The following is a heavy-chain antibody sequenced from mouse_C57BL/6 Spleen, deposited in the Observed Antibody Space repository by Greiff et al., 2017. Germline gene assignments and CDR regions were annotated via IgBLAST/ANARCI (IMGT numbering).Heavy chain of an antibody. CDR1: GYAFSSSW. D-gene: IGHD1-1*01. J-gene: IGHJ4*01. CDR3: ARCGSSPYYCAMDY. Sequence: QVQLKQSGPELVKPGASVKISCKASGYAFSSSWMNWVKQRPGKGLEWIGRIYPGDGDTNYNGKFKGKATLTADKSSSTAYMQLSSLTSEDAAVYFCARCGSSPYYCAMDYWGQGTSVTVSS. CDR2: IYPGDGDT. V-gene: IGHV1-82*01.